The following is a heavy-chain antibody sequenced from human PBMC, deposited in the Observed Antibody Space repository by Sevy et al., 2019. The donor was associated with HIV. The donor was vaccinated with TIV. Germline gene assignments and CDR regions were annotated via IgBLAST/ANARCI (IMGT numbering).Heavy chain of an antibody. CDR3: ARAQQVTMLVVIGGLYFDF. V-gene: IGHV3-7*01. D-gene: IGHD3-22*01. CDR2: IKQDMSEK. CDR1: GFTFSSYW. J-gene: IGHJ4*02. Sequence: GGSLRLSCAASGFTFSSYWMTWVRQAPGKGLEWVANIKQDMSEKYYADSVKGRVTISRDNARNSLYLQMESLRAEDTAVYYCARAQQVTMLVVIGGLYFDFWGQGTLVTVSS.